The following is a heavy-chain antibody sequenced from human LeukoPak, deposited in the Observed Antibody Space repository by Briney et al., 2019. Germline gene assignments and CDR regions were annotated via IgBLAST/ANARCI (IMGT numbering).Heavy chain of an antibody. D-gene: IGHD3-3*01. CDR3: ASLDFWSGYFDS. Sequence: SGGSLRLSCAASGFTFSSYAMSWVRQAPGKGLEWVSTISGSGGSTYYAGSAKGRFTISRDSSKNTLYLQMNSLRAEDTAVYYCASLDFWSGYFDSWGQGTLVTVSS. CDR2: ISGSGGST. CDR1: GFTFSSYA. J-gene: IGHJ4*02. V-gene: IGHV3-23*01.